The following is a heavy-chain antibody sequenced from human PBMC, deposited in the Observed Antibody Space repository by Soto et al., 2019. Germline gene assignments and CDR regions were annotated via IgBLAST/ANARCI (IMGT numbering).Heavy chain of an antibody. CDR3: ARATYGDPRFGY. CDR2: INHSGST. Sequence: PSETLSLTCAVYGGSFSGYYWSWIRQPPGKGLEWIGEINHSGSTNYNPSLKSRVTISVDTSKNQFSLKLSSVTAADTAVYYCARATYGDPRFGYWGQGTLVTVSS. J-gene: IGHJ4*02. V-gene: IGHV4-34*01. D-gene: IGHD4-17*01. CDR1: GGSFSGYY.